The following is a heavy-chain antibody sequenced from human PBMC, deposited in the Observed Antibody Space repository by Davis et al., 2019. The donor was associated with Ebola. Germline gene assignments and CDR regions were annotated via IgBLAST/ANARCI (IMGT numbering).Heavy chain of an antibody. Sequence: ASVKVSCKASGYTFTSYAMNWVRQAPGQGLEWMGWINTNTGDPTYAQGFTGRFVFSLDTSVSTAYLQISSLKAEDTAVYYCAKRGSSGWSFYYFDYWGQGTLVTVSS. CDR2: INTNTGDP. CDR1: GYTFTSYA. V-gene: IGHV7-4-1*02. CDR3: AKRGSSGWSFYYFDY. D-gene: IGHD6-19*01. J-gene: IGHJ4*02.